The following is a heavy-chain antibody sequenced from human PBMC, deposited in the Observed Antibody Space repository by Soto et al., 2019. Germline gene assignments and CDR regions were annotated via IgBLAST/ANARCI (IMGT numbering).Heavy chain of an antibody. CDR3: ARVSVTGIYGEDV. CDR1: GGTFGHYA. D-gene: IGHD3-10*01. V-gene: IGHV1-69*06. CDR2: IMPVFGTV. Sequence: QVQLVQSGAEVKKPGSSVKVSCKASGGTFGHYAVSWVRQAPGQGLEWMGKIMPVFGTVTYAQKFQGRVTITVDKFTNAAYMELSSPRSGDRAVYYCARVSVTGIYGEDVWGQGTTVSVSS. J-gene: IGHJ6*02.